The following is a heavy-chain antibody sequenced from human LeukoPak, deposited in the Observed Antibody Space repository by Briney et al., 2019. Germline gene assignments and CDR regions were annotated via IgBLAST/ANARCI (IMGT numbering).Heavy chain of an antibody. D-gene: IGHD6-13*01. CDR1: GYTFTSYG. Sequence: GASVKVSCKASGYTFTSYGISWVRQAPGQGLEWMGWISAYNGNTNYAQKLQGRVTMTTDTSTSTAYMELRSLRSDDTAVYYCARDIAAAGIEMQDDWFDPWGQGTLVTVSS. J-gene: IGHJ5*02. CDR2: ISAYNGNT. V-gene: IGHV1-18*01. CDR3: ARDIAAAGIEMQDDWFDP.